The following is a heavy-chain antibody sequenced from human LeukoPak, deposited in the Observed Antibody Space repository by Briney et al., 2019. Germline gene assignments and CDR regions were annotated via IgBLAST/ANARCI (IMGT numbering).Heavy chain of an antibody. V-gene: IGHV1-8*01. D-gene: IGHD2-21*02. CDR2: MNPNSGNT. CDR1: GFTFISYD. J-gene: IGHJ4*02. Sequence: ASVKVSCKASGFTFISYDINGVRQATGQGLEWMGWMNPNSGNTGYAQKFQGRVTMTRNTSISTAYMELSSLRSEDTAVYYCARGERPGDFNFDYWGQGTLVTVFS. CDR3: ARGERPGDFNFDY.